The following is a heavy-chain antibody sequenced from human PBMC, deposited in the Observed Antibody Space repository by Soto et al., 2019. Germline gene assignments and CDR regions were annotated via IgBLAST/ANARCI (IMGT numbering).Heavy chain of an antibody. D-gene: IGHD6-19*01. J-gene: IGHJ6*02. CDR1: GFTFRSYG. V-gene: IGHV3-30*18. CDR3: AKSIAVAGTYYYYGMDV. Sequence: GESLKISCAASGFTFRSYGMHWVRQAPGKGLEWVAVISYDGSNKYYADSVTGRFTISRDNSTHTLYLQMNSLRAEDTAVYYCAKSIAVAGTYYYYGMDVWGQGTPVTVSS. CDR2: ISYDGSNK.